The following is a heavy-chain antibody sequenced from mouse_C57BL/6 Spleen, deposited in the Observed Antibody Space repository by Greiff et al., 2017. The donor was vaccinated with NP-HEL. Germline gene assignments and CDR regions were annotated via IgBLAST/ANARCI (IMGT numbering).Heavy chain of an antibody. V-gene: IGHV1-15*01. J-gene: IGHJ2*01. Sequence: QVQLQQSGAELVRPGASVTLSCKASGYTFTDYEMHWVKQTPVHGLEWIGAIDPETGGTAYNQKFKGKAILTADKSSSTAYMELRSLTSEDSAVYDCTDLITTVVARDYWGQGTTLTVSS. CDR2: IDPETGGT. CDR3: TDLITTVVARDY. CDR1: GYTFTDYE. D-gene: IGHD1-1*01.